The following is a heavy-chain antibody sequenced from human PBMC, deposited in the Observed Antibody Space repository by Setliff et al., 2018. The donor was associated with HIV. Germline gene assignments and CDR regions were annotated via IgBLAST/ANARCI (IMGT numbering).Heavy chain of an antibody. CDR2: VNHSGTT. D-gene: IGHD3-22*01. J-gene: IGHJ4*02. V-gene: IGHV4-34*01. Sequence: SETLSLTCAVYGAPLNGFFWSWVRQRPKRGLEWIGEVNHSGTTNYNPPLKSRVTISVDTSKNQFSLKLSSMTAADTAVYYCASRPYSYDYSGRVFDFWGQGALVTVSS. CDR3: ASRPYSYDYSGRVFDF. CDR1: GAPLNGFF.